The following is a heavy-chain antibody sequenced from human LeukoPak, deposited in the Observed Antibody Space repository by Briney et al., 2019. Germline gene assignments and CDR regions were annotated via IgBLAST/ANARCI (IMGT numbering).Heavy chain of an antibody. CDR2: IYHSGST. Sequence: SETLSPTCAVSGYSISSGYYWGWIRQPPGKGLEWIGSIYHSGSTYYNPSLKSRVTISVDTSKNQFSLKLSSVTAADTAVYYCARKTVGEQLVAFDYWGQGTLVTVSS. D-gene: IGHD6-6*01. J-gene: IGHJ4*02. CDR3: ARKTVGEQLVAFDY. V-gene: IGHV4-38-2*01. CDR1: GYSISSGYY.